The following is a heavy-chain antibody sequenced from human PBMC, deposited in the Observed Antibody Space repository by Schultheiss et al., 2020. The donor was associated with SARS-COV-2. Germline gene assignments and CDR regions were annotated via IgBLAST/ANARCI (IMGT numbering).Heavy chain of an antibody. CDR3: ARAGYSSGWYYFDY. Sequence: GGSLRLSCAASGFTFSSYGMHWVRQAPGKGLEWVAVIWYDGSNKYYADSVKGRFTISRDNSKNTLYLQMNSLRAEDTAVYYCARAGYSSGWYYFDYWGQGTMVTVSS. CDR2: IWYDGSNK. V-gene: IGHV3-33*01. D-gene: IGHD6-19*01. CDR1: GFTFSSYG. J-gene: IGHJ4*02.